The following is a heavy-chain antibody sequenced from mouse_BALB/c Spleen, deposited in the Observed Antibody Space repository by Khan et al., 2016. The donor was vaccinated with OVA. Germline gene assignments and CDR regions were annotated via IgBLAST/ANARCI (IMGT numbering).Heavy chain of an antibody. D-gene: IGHD2-4*01. CDR1: GDTFTSCY. Sequence: VQLQQAGPSLVKLSQTLSLTCSVSGDTFTSCYWNWIQKFPGNKLEYMGYISYSGTTYYNPSLNSRISITRDTSKTQYYLQLNSVTTEDTATYYCTRCYYYDGGYVMDYWGQGTSVTVSS. V-gene: IGHV3-8*02. J-gene: IGHJ4*01. CDR3: TRCYYYDGGYVMDY. CDR2: ISYSGTT.